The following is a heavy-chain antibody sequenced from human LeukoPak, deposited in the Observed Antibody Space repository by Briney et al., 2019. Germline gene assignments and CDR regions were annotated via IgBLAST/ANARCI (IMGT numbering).Heavy chain of an antibody. D-gene: IGHD6-19*01. V-gene: IGHV4-4*07. CDR1: GGPISSYY. CDR2: IYTSGST. Sequence: PSESLSLTCTVSGGPISSYYWSWIRQPAGKGLEWIGRIYTSGSTNYNPSLKSRVTMSVDTSKNQFSLKLSSVTAADTAVCYCARAPLTVAYAFDIWGQGTMVTVSS. J-gene: IGHJ3*02. CDR3: ARAPLTVAYAFDI.